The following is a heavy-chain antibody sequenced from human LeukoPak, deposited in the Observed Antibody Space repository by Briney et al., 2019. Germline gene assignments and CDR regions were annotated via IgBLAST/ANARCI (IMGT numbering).Heavy chain of an antibody. CDR1: GFTASGNY. J-gene: IGHJ4*02. D-gene: IGHD3-10*01. V-gene: IGHV3-53*01. CDR3: ARVADYYVSGHFDY. CDR2: IHSGGNT. Sequence: GGSLRLSCAASGFTASGNYMIWVRQTPGKRLEWVSLIHSGGNTYYTDSVKGRFTISRDNSENTLYLQMNSLRTEDTAVYYCARVADYYVSGHFDYWGQGTLVTVSS.